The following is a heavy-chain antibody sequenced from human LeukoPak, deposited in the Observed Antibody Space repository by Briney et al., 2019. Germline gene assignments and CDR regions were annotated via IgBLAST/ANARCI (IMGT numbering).Heavy chain of an antibody. CDR3: AKGETYGQGESYLDF. V-gene: IGHV3-9*01. Sequence: PGGSLRLSCEASGYTFDDYAMHWVRQAPGKGLEWVSAISWNSGSIGYADSVKGRFTISRDNGKNSLYLQMNSLRTEDTALYYCAKGETYGQGESYLDFWGQGTLVSVSS. CDR2: ISWNSGSI. CDR1: GYTFDDYA. J-gene: IGHJ4*02. D-gene: IGHD2-21*01.